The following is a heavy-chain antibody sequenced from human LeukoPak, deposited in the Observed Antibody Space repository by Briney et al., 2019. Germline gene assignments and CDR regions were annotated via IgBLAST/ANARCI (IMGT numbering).Heavy chain of an antibody. J-gene: IGHJ4*02. CDR1: GFTFSSYW. CDR2: IKQDGSEK. D-gene: IGHD2-2*01. Sequence: PGGSLRLSCAASGFTFSSYWMSWVRQAPGKGLEWVANIKQDGSEKYYVDSVKGRFTISRDNAKNSLYLQMNRLRAEDTAVYYCARAPPRYCSSTSCLTNFDYWGQGTLVTVSS. V-gene: IGHV3-7*01. CDR3: ARAPPRYCSSTSCLTNFDY.